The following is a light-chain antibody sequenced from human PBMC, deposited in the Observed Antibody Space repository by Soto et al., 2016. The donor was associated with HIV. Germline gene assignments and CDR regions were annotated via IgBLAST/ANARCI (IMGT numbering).Light chain of an antibody. CDR3: QVWETSDLPNWV. J-gene: IGLJ3*02. Sequence: SYELTRPPSLSVAPRKTARITCGGNNVGSKSVQWYQQKPGQAPVLVVYDDSDRPSGIPERFSGSNSGNTATLTISRAEAGDEADYYCQVWETSDLPNWVFGGGTKLTIL. CDR1: NVGSKS. CDR2: DDS. V-gene: IGLV3-21*03.